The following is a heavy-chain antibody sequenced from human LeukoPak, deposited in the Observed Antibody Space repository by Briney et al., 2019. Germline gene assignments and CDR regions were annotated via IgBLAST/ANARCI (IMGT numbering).Heavy chain of an antibody. D-gene: IGHD6-13*01. CDR2: ISYDGSNK. J-gene: IGHJ4*02. CDR3: AKDPQQQYPEYYFDY. Sequence: GGSLRLSCAASGFTFSSYGMHWVRQAPGKRLQWAAVISYDGSNKYYADSVKGRFTISRDNSKNTLYLQMNSLRAEDTAVYYCAKDPQQQYPEYYFDYWGQGTLVTVSS. CDR1: GFTFSSYG. V-gene: IGHV3-30*18.